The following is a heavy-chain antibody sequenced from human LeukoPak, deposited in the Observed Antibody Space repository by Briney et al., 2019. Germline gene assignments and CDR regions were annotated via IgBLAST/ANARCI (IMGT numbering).Heavy chain of an antibody. Sequence: SETLSLTCTVSGGSVSSASHYWSWIRQPPGEGLEWIGYIYYSGSTNYNPSLKSRATISEDTSKNQFSLKVSSVTAADTAVYYCARDRRDVVRGVINSCGMDVWGQGTTVTVSS. CDR3: ARDRRDVVRGVINSCGMDV. D-gene: IGHD3-10*01. V-gene: IGHV4-61*01. J-gene: IGHJ6*02. CDR1: GGSVSSASHY. CDR2: IYYSGST.